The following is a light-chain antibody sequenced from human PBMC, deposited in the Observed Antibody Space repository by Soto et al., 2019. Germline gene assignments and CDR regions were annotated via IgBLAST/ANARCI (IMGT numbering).Light chain of an antibody. J-gene: IGLJ3*02. CDR2: EVS. CDR3: CSYAGSSTLWV. CDR1: SSDVGSYNL. Sequence: QSALTQPDSVSGSPGQSITISCTGTSSDVGSYNLVSWYQQHPGKAPKLMIYEVSKRPSGVSNRFSGSKSGNTASLTISGLQAEDEADYYCCSYAGSSTLWVFGGGTKVTVL. V-gene: IGLV2-23*02.